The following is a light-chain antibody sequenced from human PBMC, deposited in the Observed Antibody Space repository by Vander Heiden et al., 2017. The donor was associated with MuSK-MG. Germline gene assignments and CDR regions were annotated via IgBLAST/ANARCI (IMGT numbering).Light chain of an antibody. CDR1: QGIRNE. CDR2: AAS. Sequence: AIQLTQSPSSLSASVGDRVSITCRASQGIRNELSWYQQYPGRAPKLLIYAASSLQTGVPSRFSGRGSGTDFTLTISSLQPEDFATYYCLQDYKYPRTFGQGTRVEIK. J-gene: IGKJ1*01. V-gene: IGKV1-6*01. CDR3: LQDYKYPRT.